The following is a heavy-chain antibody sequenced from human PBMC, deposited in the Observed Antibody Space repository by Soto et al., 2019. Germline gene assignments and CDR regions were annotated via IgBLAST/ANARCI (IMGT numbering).Heavy chain of an antibody. CDR2: IWYGGSDK. CDR1: GFTFSSYG. D-gene: IGHD3-10*01. CDR3: ASAGLLLDY. J-gene: IGHJ4*02. V-gene: IGHV3-33*01. Sequence: QVQLVESGGGVVQPGRSLRLSCAASGFTFSSYGMHWVRQAPGKGLEWVAVIWYGGSDKYYADSVKGRFTISRDNSKNTLYLQMNSLSDEDTAVYYCASAGLLLDYLGQGTLVTVSS.